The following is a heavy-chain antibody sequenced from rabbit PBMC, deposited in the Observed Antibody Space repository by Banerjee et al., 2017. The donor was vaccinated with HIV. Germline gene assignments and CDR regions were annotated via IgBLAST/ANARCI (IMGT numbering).Heavy chain of an antibody. CDR2: IYNGDGST. J-gene: IGHJ4*01. V-gene: IGHV1S45*01. CDR3: ARDQDDNTGCTL. CDR1: GFSFSSYR. D-gene: IGHD7-1*01. Sequence: QQQLEESGGGLVKPGGTLTLTCKASGFSFSSYRICWVRQAPGKGLEWIGCIYNGDGSTYYANWAKGRFTISKTSSTTVTLQMTSLTAADTATYFCARDQDDNTGCTLWGPGTLVTVS.